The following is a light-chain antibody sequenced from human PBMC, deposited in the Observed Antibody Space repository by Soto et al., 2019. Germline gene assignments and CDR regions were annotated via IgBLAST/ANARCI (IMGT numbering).Light chain of an antibody. CDR2: AAS. V-gene: IGKV1-39*01. Sequence: DIQMTQSPSSLSASVGDRVTITCRASQGISSFLTWYQQKAGKAPKLLIYAASSLQSGVPSRFSGSGSGTDFTLTISSLQPEDIATYYCQQRHNLPHTFGPGTKVDIK. J-gene: IGKJ3*01. CDR1: QGISSF. CDR3: QQRHNLPHT.